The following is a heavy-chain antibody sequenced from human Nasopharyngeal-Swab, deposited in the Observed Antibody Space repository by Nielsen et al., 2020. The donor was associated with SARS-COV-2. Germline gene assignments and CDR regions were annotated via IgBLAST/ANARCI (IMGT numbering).Heavy chain of an antibody. D-gene: IGHD2-15*01. J-gene: IGHJ6*03. CDR2: INAGNGNT. CDR3: ARGGREGYMDV. V-gene: IGHV1-3*01. Sequence: WVRQAPGQRLEWMGWINAGNGNTKYSQKFQGRVTITRDTSASTAYMELSSLRSEDTAVYYCARGGREGYMDVWGKGTTVTVSS.